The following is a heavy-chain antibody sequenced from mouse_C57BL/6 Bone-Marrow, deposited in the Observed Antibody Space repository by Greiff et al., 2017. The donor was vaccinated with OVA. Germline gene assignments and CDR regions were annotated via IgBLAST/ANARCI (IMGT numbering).Heavy chain of an antibody. CDR3: ARTGTTWFAY. J-gene: IGHJ3*01. V-gene: IGHV1-55*01. CDR2: IYPGSGST. Sequence: QVQLQQPGAELVKPGASVKMSCKASGYTFTSYWITWVKQRPGQGLEWIGDIYPGSGSTNYNEKFKSKATLTVDTSSSTAYMQLSSLTSEDAAGYYCARTGTTWFAYWGQGTLVTVSA. D-gene: IGHD4-1*01. CDR1: GYTFTSYW.